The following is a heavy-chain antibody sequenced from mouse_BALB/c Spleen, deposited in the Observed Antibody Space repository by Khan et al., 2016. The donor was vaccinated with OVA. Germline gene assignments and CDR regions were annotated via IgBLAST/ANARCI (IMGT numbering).Heavy chain of an antibody. J-gene: IGHJ3*01. CDR1: GYTFTSYY. D-gene: IGHD2-1*01. Sequence: QVQLQQPGAELVKPGSSLKISCKASGYTFTSYYMYWVKQRPGQGLEWIGGINPSNGGTHFNEKFKSKATLTVDTSSSTAYMHLSSLTSKDSAVYYGARSGYGNPFAYGGQGTLVTVSA. CDR3: ARSGYGNPFAY. V-gene: IGHV1S81*02. CDR2: INPSNGGT.